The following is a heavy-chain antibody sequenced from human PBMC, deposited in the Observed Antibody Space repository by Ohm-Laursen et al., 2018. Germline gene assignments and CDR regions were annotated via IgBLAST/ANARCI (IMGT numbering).Heavy chain of an antibody. CDR3: ARRYLKEVIISNRYNWFDP. CDR1: GYTFTGYY. CDR2: IKSNSGDT. V-gene: IGHV1-2*02. J-gene: IGHJ5*01. D-gene: IGHD3-22*01. Sequence: GSSVKVSCKASGYTFTGYYLHWVRQAPGQGLEWMGWIKSNSGDTKYAQKFEGRVTMTRDTSIGTAYMELTRLTSDDTAVYYCARRYLKEVIISNRYNWFDPWGQGTLVTVSS.